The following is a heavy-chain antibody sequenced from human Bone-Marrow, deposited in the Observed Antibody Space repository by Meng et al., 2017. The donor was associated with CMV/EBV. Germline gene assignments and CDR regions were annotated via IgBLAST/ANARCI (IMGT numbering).Heavy chain of an antibody. Sequence: SETLSLTCTVSGGSVSSGSYYWSWIRQPPGKGLEWIGYIYYSGSTNYNPSLKSRVTISVDTSKNQFSLKLSSVTAADTAVYYCARSHYGGNSRDAFDIWGQGTMVTV. CDR1: GGSVSSGSYY. D-gene: IGHD4-23*01. CDR2: IYYSGST. J-gene: IGHJ3*02. CDR3: ARSHYGGNSRDAFDI. V-gene: IGHV4-61*01.